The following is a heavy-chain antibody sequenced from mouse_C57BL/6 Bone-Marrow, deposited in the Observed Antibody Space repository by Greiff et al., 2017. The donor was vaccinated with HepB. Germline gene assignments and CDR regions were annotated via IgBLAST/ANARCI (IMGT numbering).Heavy chain of an antibody. D-gene: IGHD3-2*02. CDR1: GYPFPGYH. J-gene: IGHJ4*01. CDR3: ARQVRLRAMDY. Sequence: EVKLQESGPELVKPGASVKISCKASGYPFPGYHMNRGKQSSEKSLGWIGEINPSTGGTTYNQKFKAKATLPVDKSSNTAHMQLKSLTPEDSAVYYCARQVRLRAMDYWGQGTSVTVSS. V-gene: IGHV1-42*01. CDR2: INPSTGGT.